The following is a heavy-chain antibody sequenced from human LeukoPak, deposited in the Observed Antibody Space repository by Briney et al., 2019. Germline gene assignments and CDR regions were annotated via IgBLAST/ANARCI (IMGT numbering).Heavy chain of an antibody. J-gene: IGHJ5*02. CDR1: GGSISSRKW. CDR3: ARAFIGGSYFGWFDP. CDR2: IYHSGST. V-gene: IGHV4-4*02. Sequence: SETLSLTCAVSGGSISSRKWWSWVRQPPGKGLEWIGEIYHSGSTNYNPSLKSRVTISVDKSKNQFSLKLSSVTAADTAVYYCARAFIGGSYFGWFDPWGQGTLVTVSS. D-gene: IGHD1-26*01.